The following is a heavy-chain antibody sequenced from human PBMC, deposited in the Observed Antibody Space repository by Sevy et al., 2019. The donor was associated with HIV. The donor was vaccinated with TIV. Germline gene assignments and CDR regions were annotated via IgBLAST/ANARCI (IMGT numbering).Heavy chain of an antibody. Sequence: GGSLRLSCAASGFTFSSYAMSWVRQAPGKGLEWVSAISGSGGSTYYADSVKGRFTISRDNSKNTLYLQMNSLRAEDTAVYYCASSRTYYDLWSGYYYYYGMDVWGQGTTVTVSS. CDR2: ISGSGGST. J-gene: IGHJ6*02. CDR1: GFTFSSYA. V-gene: IGHV3-23*01. D-gene: IGHD3-3*01. CDR3: ASSRTYYDLWSGYYYYYGMDV.